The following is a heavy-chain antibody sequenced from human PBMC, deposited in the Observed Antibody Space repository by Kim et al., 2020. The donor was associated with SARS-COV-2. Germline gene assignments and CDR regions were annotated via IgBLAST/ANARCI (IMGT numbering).Heavy chain of an antibody. CDR2: NK. J-gene: IGHJ4*02. D-gene: IGHD5-12*01. Sequence: NKYYADSVKGRFTISRDNSKNTLYLQMNSLRAEDTAVYYCASTLVATLDYWGQGTLVTVSS. CDR3: ASTLVATLDY. V-gene: IGHV3-33*01.